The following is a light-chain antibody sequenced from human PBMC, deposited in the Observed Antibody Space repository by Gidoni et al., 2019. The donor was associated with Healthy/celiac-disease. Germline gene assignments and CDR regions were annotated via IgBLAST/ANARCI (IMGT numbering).Light chain of an antibody. CDR2: GAS. Sequence: EIVLTQSPGTLSFPPGERATLSCRASQSVSSSYLAWYQQKPGQAPRLLIYGASSRATGIPDRFSGSVSGTDFTLTISRLEPEDFAVYYCQQYGSSPPWTFGQGTKVEIK. CDR3: QQYGSSPPWT. V-gene: IGKV3-20*01. J-gene: IGKJ1*01. CDR1: QSVSSSY.